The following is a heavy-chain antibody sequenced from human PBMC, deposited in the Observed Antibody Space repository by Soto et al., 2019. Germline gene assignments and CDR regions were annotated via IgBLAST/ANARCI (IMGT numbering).Heavy chain of an antibody. CDR2: IWYDGSTK. Sequence: QVQLVESGGGVVQPGRSLRLPCAASGFTFSSYGMHWVRQAPGKGLEWVAVIWYDGSTKYYADSVKGRFTISRDNSKNTLYLQMNSLRAEDTAVYYCAREGMGLDPWGQGTLVTVSS. CDR3: AREGMGLDP. D-gene: IGHD3-16*01. J-gene: IGHJ5*02. CDR1: GFTFSSYG. V-gene: IGHV3-33*01.